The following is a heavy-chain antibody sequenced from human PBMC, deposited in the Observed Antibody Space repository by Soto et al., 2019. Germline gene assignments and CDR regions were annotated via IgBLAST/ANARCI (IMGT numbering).Heavy chain of an antibody. CDR2: ISSSSSTI. J-gene: IGHJ4*02. V-gene: IGHV3-48*02. CDR1: GFTFSSYS. D-gene: IGHD4-4*01. CDR3: ARDENLGSATVQKFDY. Sequence: GGSLRLSCAASGFTFSSYSMNWVRQAPGKGLEWVSYISSSSSTIYYADSVKGRFTISRDNAKNSLYLQMNSLRDEDTAVYYCARDENLGSATVQKFDYWGQGTLVTVSS.